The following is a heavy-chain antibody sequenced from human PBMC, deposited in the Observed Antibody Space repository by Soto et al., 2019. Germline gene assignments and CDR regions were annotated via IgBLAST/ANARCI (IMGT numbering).Heavy chain of an antibody. Sequence: HPGGSLRLSCAASGFTFSSYGMHWVRQAPGKGLEWVAVISYDGSNKYYADSVKGRFTISRDNSKNTLYLQMNSLRAEDTAVYYCAKAYYDFWSGYYDSYYYYGMDVWGQGTTVTVSS. CDR2: ISYDGSNK. CDR3: AKAYYDFWSGYYDSYYYYGMDV. J-gene: IGHJ6*02. V-gene: IGHV3-30*18. CDR1: GFTFSSYG. D-gene: IGHD3-3*01.